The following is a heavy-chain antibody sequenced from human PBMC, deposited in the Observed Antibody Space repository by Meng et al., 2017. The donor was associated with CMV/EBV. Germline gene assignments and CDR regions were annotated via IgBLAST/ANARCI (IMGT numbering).Heavy chain of an antibody. J-gene: IGHJ4*02. CDR3: ATYWSADY. V-gene: IGHV3-7*01. CDR2: IKQDGSEK. Sequence: GGSLRLSCAASGFTFSSYWMSWVRQAPGKGLEWVANIKQDGSEKYYVDSVKGRFTISRDNSKNTLFLQMNSLRAEDTAMYYCATYWSADYWGQGTLVTVSS. CDR1: GFTFSSYW. D-gene: IGHD1-1*01.